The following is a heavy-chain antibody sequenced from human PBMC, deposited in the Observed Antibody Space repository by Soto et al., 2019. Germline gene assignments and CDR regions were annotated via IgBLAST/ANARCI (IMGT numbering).Heavy chain of an antibody. D-gene: IGHD6-6*01. CDR2: IKSKTDGGTT. V-gene: IGHV3-15*07. CDR3: TTAKAARPPSTEYYYYYGMDV. CDR1: GFTFSNAW. J-gene: IGHJ6*02. Sequence: PGGSLRLSCAASGFTFSNAWMNWVRQAPGKGLEWVGRIKSKTDGGTTDYAAPVKGRFTISRDDSKNTLYLQMNSLKTEDTAVYYCTTAKAARPPSTEYYYYYGMDVWGQGTTVTVSS.